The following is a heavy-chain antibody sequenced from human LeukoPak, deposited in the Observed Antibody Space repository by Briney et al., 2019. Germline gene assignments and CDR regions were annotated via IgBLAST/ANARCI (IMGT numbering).Heavy chain of an antibody. V-gene: IGHV3-7*01. Sequence: PGGSLRLSCAASGFTMSNFWMNWVRQGPGKGLEWVAKTNRDGDEKNYVDSVRGRFTISRGNAKNSLYLHMNSLRVEDTAIYYCLGGGGFWGQGTQVIVSA. J-gene: IGHJ4*02. CDR3: LGGGGF. D-gene: IGHD2-15*01. CDR2: TNRDGDEK. CDR1: GFTMSNFW.